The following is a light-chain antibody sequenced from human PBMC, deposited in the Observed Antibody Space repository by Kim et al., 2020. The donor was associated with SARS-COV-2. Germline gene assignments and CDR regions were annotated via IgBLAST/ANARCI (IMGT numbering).Light chain of an antibody. CDR2: GAS. J-gene: IGKJ1*01. CDR3: QQYATSTRT. Sequence: EIVLTQSPGTLSLSPGERAALSCRASQSITNNYFAWYQQKPGQAPRLLIYGASSRPTGIPDRFSGSGSGRDFTLTISRLEPDDFAVYYCQQYATSTRTFGQGTKVDIK. CDR1: QSITNNY. V-gene: IGKV3-20*01.